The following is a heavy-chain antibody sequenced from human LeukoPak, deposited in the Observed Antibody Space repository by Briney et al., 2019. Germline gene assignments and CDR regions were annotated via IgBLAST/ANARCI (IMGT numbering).Heavy chain of an antibody. Sequence: GGSLRLSCAASGFTFSSYSMNWVRQAPGKGLEWVSYISSSSSTIYYGDSVKGRFTISRDNAKNSLYLQMNSLRAEDTAVYYCARHYYDSSGYLRGTFDYWGQGTLVTVSS. J-gene: IGHJ4*02. V-gene: IGHV3-48*04. D-gene: IGHD3-22*01. CDR2: ISSSSSTI. CDR3: ARHYYDSSGYLRGTFDY. CDR1: GFTFSSYS.